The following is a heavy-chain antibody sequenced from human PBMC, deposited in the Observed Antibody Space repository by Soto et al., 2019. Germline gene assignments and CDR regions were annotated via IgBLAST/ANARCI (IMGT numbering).Heavy chain of an antibody. V-gene: IGHV3-15*01. J-gene: IGHJ4*02. CDR1: GFTFINAW. CDR3: TPAMEWFVTKGYYFDY. Sequence: GGSLRLSCAASGFTFINAWMSWVRQAPGKGLEWVGRIKSKTDGGTTDYAAPVKGRFTISRDDSKNTLYLQMNSLKTEDTAVYYCTPAMEWFVTKGYYFDYWGQGTLVTVSS. CDR2: IKSKTDGGTT. D-gene: IGHD3-3*01.